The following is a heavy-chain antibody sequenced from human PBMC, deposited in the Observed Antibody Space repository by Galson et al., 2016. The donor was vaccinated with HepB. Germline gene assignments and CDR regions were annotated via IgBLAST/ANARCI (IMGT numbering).Heavy chain of an antibody. CDR3: AREMKPHLEWLFRSRLRPVDY. D-gene: IGHD3-3*01. Sequence: SLRLSCAASGFTFNSYGMHWVRQAPGKGLEWVAVIWFNGSNKYYADSVKGRFTISRDNSKNTLYLELNSLRAEDTAVHYCAREMKPHLEWLFRSRLRPVDYWGQGTLVTVSS. CDR2: IWFNGSNK. CDR1: GFTFNSYG. V-gene: IGHV3-33*01. J-gene: IGHJ4*02.